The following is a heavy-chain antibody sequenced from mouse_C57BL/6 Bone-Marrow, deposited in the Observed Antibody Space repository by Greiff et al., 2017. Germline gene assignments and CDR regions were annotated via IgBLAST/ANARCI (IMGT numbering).Heavy chain of an antibody. V-gene: IGHV5-6*01. CDR1: GFTFSSYG. CDR3: ARPGDYAWFAY. D-gene: IGHD2-4*01. CDR2: ISSGGSYT. J-gene: IGHJ3*01. Sequence: EVQGVESGGDLVKPGGSLKLSCAASGFTFSSYGMSWVRQTPDKRLEWVATISSGGSYTYYPDSVKGRFTISRDNAKNTLYLQMSSLKSEDTAMYYCARPGDYAWFAYWGQGTLVTVSA.